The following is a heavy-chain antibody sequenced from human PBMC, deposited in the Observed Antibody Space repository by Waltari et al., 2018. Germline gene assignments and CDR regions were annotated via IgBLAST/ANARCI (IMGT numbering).Heavy chain of an antibody. CDR2: IKTKAEGETT. J-gene: IGHJ4*02. Sequence: EVRLVESGGGLVKPGGSLRLCCAASGFFFKDAWISWCRQDPGKGLEGVGRIKTKAEGETTDYAGPVKGRFTISRDDAANNLFLQMNSLKIDDTAVYYCATEGLIYTSLDIYDFWGQGSLVAVSS. CDR3: ATEGLIYTSLDIYDF. D-gene: IGHD2-2*03. V-gene: IGHV3-15*01. CDR1: GFFFKDAW.